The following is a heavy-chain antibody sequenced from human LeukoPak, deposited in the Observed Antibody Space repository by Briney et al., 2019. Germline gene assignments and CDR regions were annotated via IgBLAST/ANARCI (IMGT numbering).Heavy chain of an antibody. CDR2: VFHTGDT. J-gene: IGHJ4*02. D-gene: IGHD2-15*01. CDR3: ARHPFATPFDH. Sequence: SETLSLTCAVSGDSINSFYWSWIRQPPGKGLEWIGYVFHTGDTNSNPSLKSRVTVSLGTSTSQVSLRLTSVTAADTAVYYCARHPFATPFDHWGRGILVTVSS. V-gene: IGHV4-59*08. CDR1: GDSINSFY.